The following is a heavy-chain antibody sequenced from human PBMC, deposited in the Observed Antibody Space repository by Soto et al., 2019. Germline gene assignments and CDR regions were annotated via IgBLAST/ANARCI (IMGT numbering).Heavy chain of an antibody. V-gene: IGHV1-18*01. Sequence: QVQLVQSGAEVKKPGASVKVSCKASGYTFTSYGISWVRQAPGQGLEWMGRISAYNGNTNYAQKLQGRVTMTTDTSTSTDSMELRSLRSDDTAVYYCARVVGALGHWFDPWGQGTLVTVSS. CDR2: ISAYNGNT. CDR3: ARVVGALGHWFDP. J-gene: IGHJ5*02. D-gene: IGHD1-26*01. CDR1: GYTFTSYG.